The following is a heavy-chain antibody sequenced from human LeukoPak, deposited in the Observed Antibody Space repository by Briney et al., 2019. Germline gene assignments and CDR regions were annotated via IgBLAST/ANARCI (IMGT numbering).Heavy chain of an antibody. D-gene: IGHD5-12*01. J-gene: IGHJ4*02. CDR2: VYYRGTT. CDR1: GDSIDSYY. CDR3: ARLPRYGGYDHFDY. Sequence: SETLSLTCTVSGDSIDSYYWCWIRQPPGEAREGIGDVYYRGTTSYNPFLKSRVTISVDTSKNQFSLKLNSVTAADTAVYYCARLPRYGGYDHFDYWGQGILVIVSS. V-gene: IGHV4-59*12.